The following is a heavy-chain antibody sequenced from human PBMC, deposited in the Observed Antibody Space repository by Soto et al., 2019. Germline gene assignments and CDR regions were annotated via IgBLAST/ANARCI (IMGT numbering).Heavy chain of an antibody. D-gene: IGHD6-19*01. Sequence: PSETLSLTCTVSGGSLGGSPYHWGWIRQPPGKGLEWIGSIDDGAKVYYNPSLRGRVTLFVDTSKNQFSLNLKSVTATDTAGYYCALKPHIEVAGPDFWCQGTRVTVSS. CDR1: GGSLGGSPYH. V-gene: IGHV4-39*01. J-gene: IGHJ4*02. CDR2: IDDGAKV. CDR3: ALKPHIEVAGPDF.